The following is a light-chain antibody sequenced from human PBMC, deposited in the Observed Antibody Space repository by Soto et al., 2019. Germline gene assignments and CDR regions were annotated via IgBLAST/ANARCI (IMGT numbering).Light chain of an antibody. V-gene: IGKV3-15*01. CDR1: QSVSSS. CDR3: QQYVHWPPGT. J-gene: IGKJ1*01. Sequence: EIVMTQSPATLSVSPGERVTLSCRASQSVSSSLAWYQQRPGQAPRLVIYDTSTRAPGIAARFSGSGSGTEFTLTISSLQSEDVAVYYCQQYVHWPPGTFGQGTKVDIK. CDR2: DTS.